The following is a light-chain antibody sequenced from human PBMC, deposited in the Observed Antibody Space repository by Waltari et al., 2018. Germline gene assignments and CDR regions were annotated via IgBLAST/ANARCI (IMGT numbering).Light chain of an antibody. CDR3: QAGDSSTYVV. CDR1: RLGNKF. J-gene: IGLJ2*01. CDR2: QDI. V-gene: IGLV3-1*01. Sequence: SLELPQPPSVSVSPGQTATITCSGDRLGNKFTSWYQRSPGQSPVLVIHQDIRRPSGIPERFSGSISGDTATLTISGAQAVDEADYYCQAGDSSTYVVFGAGTKLTVL.